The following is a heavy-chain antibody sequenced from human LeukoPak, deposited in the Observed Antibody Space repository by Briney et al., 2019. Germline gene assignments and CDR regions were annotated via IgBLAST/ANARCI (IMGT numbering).Heavy chain of an antibody. CDR1: GFTFSSYW. D-gene: IGHD3-10*01. CDR2: IQTDGSGT. Sequence: GGSLRLSCAASGFTFSSYWMRWVRQAPGKGLVWVSRIQTDGSGTTYADSVKGRFTISRDNAKNTLYLQMNSLRAEDTAVYFCASDRGYGMDVWGQGTTVTVSS. V-gene: IGHV3-74*01. CDR3: ASDRGYGMDV. J-gene: IGHJ6*02.